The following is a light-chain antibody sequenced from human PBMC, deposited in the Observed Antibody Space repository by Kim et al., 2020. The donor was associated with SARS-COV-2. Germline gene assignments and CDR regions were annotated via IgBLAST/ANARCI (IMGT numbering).Light chain of an antibody. V-gene: IGLV2-14*03. J-gene: IGLJ3*02. Sequence: QSALTQPASVSGSPGQSITISCTGTSSDIGSYDYVSWYQQHPGKAPKLMISDVTNRPSGVSNRFSGSKSGNTASLTISGLQAEDEADYYCSSYTTSNTLVFGGGTQLTVL. CDR1: SSDIGSYDY. CDR3: SSYTTSNTLV. CDR2: DVT.